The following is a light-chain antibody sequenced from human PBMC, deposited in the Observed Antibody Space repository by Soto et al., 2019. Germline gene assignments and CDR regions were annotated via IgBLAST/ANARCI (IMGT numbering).Light chain of an antibody. J-gene: IGLJ3*02. CDR3: AAWDDSLNGWV. Sequence: QSALTQPPSASGTPGQRVTISCSGSSSNIGINTVNWYQQVPGTAPKLLIYSNNQRPSGVPDRFSGSKSGTSASLAISGLQSEDEADYYCAAWDDSLNGWVFGGGTKLTVL. CDR2: SNN. CDR1: SSNIGINT. V-gene: IGLV1-44*01.